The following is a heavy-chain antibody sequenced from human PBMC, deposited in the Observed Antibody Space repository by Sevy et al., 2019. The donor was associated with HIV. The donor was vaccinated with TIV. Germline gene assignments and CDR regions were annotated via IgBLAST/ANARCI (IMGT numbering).Heavy chain of an antibody. CDR1: GFTFRSYS. Sequence: GGSLRRSCAASGFTFRSYSMTWVRQAPGKGLEWVSSISTSISYIYYADSVKGRFTISRDNAKNSLYLQMNSLRAEDTAVYYCARDFGSTMTYYYYGMDVWGQGTTVTVSS. J-gene: IGHJ6*02. CDR2: ISTSISYI. V-gene: IGHV3-21*01. CDR3: ARDFGSTMTYYYYGMDV. D-gene: IGHD4-17*01.